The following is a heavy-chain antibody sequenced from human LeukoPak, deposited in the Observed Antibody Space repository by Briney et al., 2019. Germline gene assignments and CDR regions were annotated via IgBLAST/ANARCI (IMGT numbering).Heavy chain of an antibody. CDR2: ISAYNGNT. J-gene: IGHJ4*02. V-gene: IGHV1-18*01. CDR3: ARAPYYDILTGYYNFDY. CDR1: GYTFTSYG. D-gene: IGHD3-9*01. Sequence: ASVRVSCKASGYTFTSYGIRWVRQAPGQGLEWMGWISAYNGNTNYAQKLQGRDTMTTDTSTSTAYMELRSLRSDDTAVYYCARAPYYDILTGYYNFDYWGQGTLVTVSS.